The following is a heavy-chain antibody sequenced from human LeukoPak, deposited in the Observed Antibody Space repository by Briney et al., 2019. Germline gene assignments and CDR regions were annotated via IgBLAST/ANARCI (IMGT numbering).Heavy chain of an antibody. Sequence: RASVKVSCKASGDTFSSYYMHWVRQAPGQGLEWMGWINPNSGGTNYAQKFQGRVTMTRDTSISTAYMELSRLRSDDTAVYYCARWDLVGATPDYWGQGTLVTVSS. J-gene: IGHJ4*02. D-gene: IGHD1-26*01. CDR3: ARWDLVGATPDY. V-gene: IGHV1-2*02. CDR1: GDTFSSYY. CDR2: INPNSGGT.